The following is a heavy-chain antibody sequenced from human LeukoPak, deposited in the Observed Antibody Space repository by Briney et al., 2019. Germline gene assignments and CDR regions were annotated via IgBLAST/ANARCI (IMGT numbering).Heavy chain of an antibody. CDR3: ARAYSSSWYWNWFDP. CDR2: IYNSGST. CDR1: GYSISSGYY. Sequence: SETLSLTCTVSGYSISSGYYWGWIRQAPGKGLEWIGSIYNSGSTYYNPSLKSRVTISVDMSKNQCSLKMSSVTAADTAVYYCARAYSSSWYWNWFDPWGQGTLVTVSS. D-gene: IGHD6-13*01. J-gene: IGHJ5*02. V-gene: IGHV4-38-2*02.